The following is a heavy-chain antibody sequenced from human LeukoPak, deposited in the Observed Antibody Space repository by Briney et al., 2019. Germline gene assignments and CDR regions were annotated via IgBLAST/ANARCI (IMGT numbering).Heavy chain of an antibody. J-gene: IGHJ4*02. Sequence: SETLSLTCTVSGGSISSSSYFWGWNRQPPGTGLEWIGSISYSGNTYYNPSLQSRVTISVDTSKNQFSLKLNSVTAADMAVYYCARLGPTYYDKADYWGQGNLVTVSS. CDR2: ISYSGNT. D-gene: IGHD3-22*01. CDR1: GGSISSSSYF. V-gene: IGHV4-39*01. CDR3: ARLGPTYYDKADY.